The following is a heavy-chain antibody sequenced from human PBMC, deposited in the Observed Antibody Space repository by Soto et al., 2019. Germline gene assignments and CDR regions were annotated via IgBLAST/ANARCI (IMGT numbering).Heavy chain of an antibody. V-gene: IGHV4-34*01. CDR3: ARLRTPRITMVRPYYYYGMDV. D-gene: IGHD3-10*01. Sequence: SETLSLTCAVYGGSFSGHYWSWIRQPPGKGLEWIGEINHSGSTNYNPSLKSRVTISVDTSKNQFSLKLSSVTAADTAVYYCARLRTPRITMVRPYYYYGMDVWGQGTTVTVSS. CDR1: GGSFSGHY. CDR2: INHSGST. J-gene: IGHJ6*02.